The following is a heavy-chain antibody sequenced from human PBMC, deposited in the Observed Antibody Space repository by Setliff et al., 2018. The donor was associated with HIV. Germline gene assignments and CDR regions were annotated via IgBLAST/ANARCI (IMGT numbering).Heavy chain of an antibody. CDR2: INPYSGDT. CDR1: GYTFTGYY. J-gene: IGHJ6*03. D-gene: IGHD2-2*01. CDR3: ARGSTAVNYYYYYMDV. Sequence: ASVKVSCKASGYTFTGYYMHWVRQAPGQGLEWMGRINPYSGDTNYAQKFQGRVTMTRDTSITTAYMELSRLRSDDTAVYYCARGSTAVNYYYYYMDVWGTGSPVTVSS. V-gene: IGHV1-2*06.